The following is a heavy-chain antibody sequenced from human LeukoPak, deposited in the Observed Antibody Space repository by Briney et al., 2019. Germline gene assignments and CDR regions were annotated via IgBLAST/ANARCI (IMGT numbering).Heavy chain of an antibody. Sequence: PGGSLRLSCADSGFTFSRSWMTWVRQAPGKGLEWVANINEDGSAQYYVDSVKGRFTISRDNPKSTLYLEMNSLRAEDTAIYYCARDAGYDRFDYWGQRTLVAASS. CDR1: GFTFSRSW. J-gene: IGHJ4*02. CDR2: INEDGSAQ. D-gene: IGHD3-22*01. CDR3: ARDAGYDRFDY. V-gene: IGHV3-7*05.